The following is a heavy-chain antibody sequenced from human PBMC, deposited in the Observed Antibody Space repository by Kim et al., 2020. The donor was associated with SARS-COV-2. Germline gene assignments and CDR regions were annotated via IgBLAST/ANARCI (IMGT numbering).Heavy chain of an antibody. V-gene: IGHV4-34*01. Sequence: SETLSLTCAVYGGSFSGYYWSWIRQPPGKGLEWIGEINHSGSTNYNPSLKSRVTISVDTSKNQFSLKLSSVTAADTAVYYCARGRGNWNYYPFAFWGQGTLVTVSS. J-gene: IGHJ4*02. CDR1: GGSFSGYY. CDR3: ARGRGNWNYYPFAF. CDR2: INHSGST. D-gene: IGHD1-7*01.